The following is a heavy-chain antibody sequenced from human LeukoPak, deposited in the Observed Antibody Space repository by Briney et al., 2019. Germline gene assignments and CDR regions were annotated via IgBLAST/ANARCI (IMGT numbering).Heavy chain of an antibody. D-gene: IGHD3-22*01. J-gene: IGHJ3*02. CDR3: TTFYYYDSPDAFDI. V-gene: IGHV3-73*01. Sequence: HSGGSLRLSCAASGFTFSGSATHWVRQASGKGLEWVGRIRSKANSYATAYAASVKGRFTISRDDSKNTAYLQMDSLKTEDTAVYYCTTFYYYDSPDAFDIWGQGTMVTVSS. CDR2: IRSKANSYAT. CDR1: GFTFSGSA.